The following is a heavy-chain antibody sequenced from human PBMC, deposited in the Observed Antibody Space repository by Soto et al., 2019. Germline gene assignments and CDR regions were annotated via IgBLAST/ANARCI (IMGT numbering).Heavy chain of an antibody. CDR1: GFTFSSYA. V-gene: IGHV3-30-3*01. Sequence: QVQLVESGGGVVQPGRSLRLSCAASGFTFSSYAMHWVRQAPGKGLEWVAVISYDGSNKYYADSVKGRFTISRDNSKNTLYLQMNSMRAEDTAVYYCARDVGANGYFDYWGQGTLVTFSS. J-gene: IGHJ4*02. D-gene: IGHD1-26*01. CDR2: ISYDGSNK. CDR3: ARDVGANGYFDY.